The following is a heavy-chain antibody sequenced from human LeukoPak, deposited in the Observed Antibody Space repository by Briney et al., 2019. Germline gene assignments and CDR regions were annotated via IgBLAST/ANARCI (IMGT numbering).Heavy chain of an antibody. CDR3: ARNLVVVVAATVGPDAFDI. Sequence: SETLSLTCAVSGDSISSGGHFWSWIRQHPGKGLEWIGYLSNRGTTYYSPSINSRATISVETSKNQFSLRLSSVTAADTAVYYCARNLVVVVAATVGPDAFDIWGHGTMVSVSS. V-gene: IGHV4-31*11. CDR2: LSNRGTT. J-gene: IGHJ3*02. CDR1: GDSISSGGHF. D-gene: IGHD2-15*01.